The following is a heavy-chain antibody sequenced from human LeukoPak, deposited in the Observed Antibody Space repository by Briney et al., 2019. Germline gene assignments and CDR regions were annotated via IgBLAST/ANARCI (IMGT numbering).Heavy chain of an antibody. CDR3: ARDSRPIFEWQQLGGDY. J-gene: IGHJ4*02. Sequence: GASVKVSCKASGYTFTSYAMHWVRQAPGQRLEWMGWINAGNGNTKYSQEFQGRVTITRDTSASTAYMELSSLRSEDMAVYYCARDSRPIFEWQQLGGDYWGQGTLVTVSS. V-gene: IGHV1-3*03. CDR1: GYTFTSYA. CDR2: INAGNGNT. D-gene: IGHD6-13*01.